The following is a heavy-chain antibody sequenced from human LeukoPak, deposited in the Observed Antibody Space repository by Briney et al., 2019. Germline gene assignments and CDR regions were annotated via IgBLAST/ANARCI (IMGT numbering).Heavy chain of an antibody. D-gene: IGHD2/OR15-2a*01. Sequence: GGSLRLSCAASGFTLSAYWMHWVRQAPGKGLMWVSRIEGDGNRITYADSVKGRFTISRDDSKNTLYLQMNSLRAEDTAVYYCAREGISRKMDLDYWGQGTLVTVSS. CDR1: GFTLSAYW. CDR2: IEGDGNRI. J-gene: IGHJ4*02. CDR3: AREGISRKMDLDY. V-gene: IGHV3-74*01.